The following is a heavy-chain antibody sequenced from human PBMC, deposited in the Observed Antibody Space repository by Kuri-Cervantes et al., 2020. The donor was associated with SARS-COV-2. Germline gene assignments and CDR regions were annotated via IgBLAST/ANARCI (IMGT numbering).Heavy chain of an antibody. CDR3: ARDSLLPYYYGMDV. D-gene: IGHD2-15*01. J-gene: IGHJ6*02. CDR1: GYTLTELS. V-gene: IGHV1-24*01. CDR2: FDPEDGET. Sequence: ASVKVSCKVSGYTLTELSMHWVRQAPGKGLEWMGGFDPEDGETIYAQKLQGRVTMTTDTSTSTAYMELRSLRSDDTAVYYCARDSLLPYYYGMDVWGQGTTVTVSS.